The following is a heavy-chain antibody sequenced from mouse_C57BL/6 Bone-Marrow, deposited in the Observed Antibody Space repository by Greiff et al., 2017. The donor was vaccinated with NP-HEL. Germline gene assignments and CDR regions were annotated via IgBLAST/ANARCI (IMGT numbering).Heavy chain of an antibody. J-gene: IGHJ4*01. CDR3: ARSYYGSSCYAMDY. CDR1: GYTFTSYW. V-gene: IGHV1-7*01. Sequence: VQLQESGAELAKPGASVKLSCKASGYTFTSYWMHWVKQRPGQGLEWIGYLNPSSGYTKYIQKFKDKATLTADKSSSTAYMQLSSLTYEDSAVDYCARSYYGSSCYAMDYWGQGTSVTVSS. CDR2: LNPSSGYT. D-gene: IGHD1-1*01.